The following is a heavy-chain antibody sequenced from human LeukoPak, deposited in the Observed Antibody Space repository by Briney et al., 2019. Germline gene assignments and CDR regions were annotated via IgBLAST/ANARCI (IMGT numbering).Heavy chain of an antibody. CDR2: IYYSGST. CDR3: AREHNDSSGYYYYFDY. Sequence: SETLSLTCTVSGGSISSYYWSWIRQPPGKGLEWIGYIYYSGSTNYNPSLKSRVTISVDTSKSQFSLKLSSVTAADTAVYYCAREHNDSSGYYYYFDYWGQGTLVTVSS. J-gene: IGHJ4*02. V-gene: IGHV4-59*12. CDR1: GGSISSYY. D-gene: IGHD3-22*01.